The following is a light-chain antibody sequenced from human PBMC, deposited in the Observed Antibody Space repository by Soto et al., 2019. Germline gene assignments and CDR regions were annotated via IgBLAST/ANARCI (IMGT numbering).Light chain of an antibody. CDR2: KAS. V-gene: IGKV1-5*03. CDR3: QQYNSYVLK. CDR1: QSLGYW. Sequence: DIQMTQSPSTLSASVGDRVTITCRASQSLGYWLAWYQQNPGKAPNLLIYKASSLKSGGPSRLSGSGSGTEFTLTISSLQPDYFETDYCQQYNSYVLKFGKGTKVDLK. J-gene: IGKJ1*01.